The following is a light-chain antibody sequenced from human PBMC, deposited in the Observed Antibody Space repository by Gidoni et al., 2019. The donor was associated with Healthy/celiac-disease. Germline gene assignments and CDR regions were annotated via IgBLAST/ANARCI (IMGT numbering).Light chain of an antibody. V-gene: IGKV1-12*01. J-gene: IGKJ1*01. Sequence: DIQMTQSPSSVSASVGDSVTITCRASQGISRWLARYQQKPGKAPKLLIYAASSLQSGVPARFSGRGSGTDFTLTISSLQPEDFATYYCQQANSFPRTFXQXTKVEIK. CDR2: AAS. CDR3: QQANSFPRT. CDR1: QGISRW.